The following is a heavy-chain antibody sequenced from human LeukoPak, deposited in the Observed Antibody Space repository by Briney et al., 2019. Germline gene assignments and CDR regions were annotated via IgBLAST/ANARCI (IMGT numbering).Heavy chain of an antibody. V-gene: IGHV3-30*02. D-gene: IGHD6-19*01. Sequence: PGGSLRLSCAASGFTFDDYGMSWVRQAPGKGLEWVAFIRYDGSNNYYADSVKGRFTISRDNSKNTVYLQMNSLRAEDTAVYSCAKDQWLVLDYWGQGTLVTVSS. CDR2: IRYDGSNN. CDR3: AKDQWLVLDY. J-gene: IGHJ4*02. CDR1: GFTFDDYG.